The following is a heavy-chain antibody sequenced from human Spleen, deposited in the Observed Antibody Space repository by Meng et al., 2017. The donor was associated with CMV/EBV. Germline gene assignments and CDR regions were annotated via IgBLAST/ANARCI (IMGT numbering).Heavy chain of an antibody. V-gene: IGHV3-43D*03. CDR2: ISWDGGTT. Sequence: GESLKISCAASGFNFGGFAMHWVRQTPGKRLEWVSFISWDGGTTSYADSVKGRFTISKDNRKNSLYLQMSGLRAEDTAFYYCAKDNDLSIWGQGTLVTVSS. J-gene: IGHJ4*02. CDR3: AKDNDLSI. CDR1: GFNFGGFA.